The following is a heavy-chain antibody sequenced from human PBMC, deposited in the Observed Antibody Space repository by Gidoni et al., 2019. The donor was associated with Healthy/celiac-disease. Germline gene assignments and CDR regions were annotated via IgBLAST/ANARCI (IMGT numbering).Heavy chain of an antibody. CDR2: ISVSGGST. J-gene: IGHJ4*02. D-gene: IGHD3-9*01. CDR3: ASRRDYDIWPPDDY. V-gene: IGHV3-23*01. Sequence: EVQLLEYGGGLVQPGGSLRISGAASGFTCGSDAMSWVRQAPGKGLEWVSAISVSGGSTYYADSVKGRFTISRDNSKNTLYLQMNSLRAEDTAVYYCASRRDYDIWPPDDYWGQGTLVTVSS. CDR1: GFTCGSDA.